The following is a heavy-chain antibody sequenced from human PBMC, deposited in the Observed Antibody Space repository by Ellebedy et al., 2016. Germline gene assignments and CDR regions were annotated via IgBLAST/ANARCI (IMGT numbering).Heavy chain of an antibody. CDR3: ARTAYPDAFDI. D-gene: IGHD2-2*01. CDR2: IYPGDSDT. V-gene: IGHV5-51*01. CDR1: GYSFTSYW. Sequence: KVSCXGSGYSFTSYWIGWVRQMPGKGLEWMGIIYPGDSDTRYSPSFQGQVTISADKSISTAYLQWSSLKASDTAMYYCARTAYPDAFDIWGQGTMVTVSS. J-gene: IGHJ3*02.